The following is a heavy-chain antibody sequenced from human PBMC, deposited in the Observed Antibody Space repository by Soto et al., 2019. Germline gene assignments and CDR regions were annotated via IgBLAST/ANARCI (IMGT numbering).Heavy chain of an antibody. CDR3: ARDHTYSSSSLGMDV. Sequence: SVKVSCKASGGTFSSYAISWVRQAPGQGLEWMGGIIPIFGTANYAQKFQGRVTITADESTSTAYMELSSLRSEDTAVYYCARDHTYSSSSLGMDVWGQGTTVTVSS. V-gene: IGHV1-69*13. D-gene: IGHD6-6*01. CDR1: GGTFSSYA. CDR2: IIPIFGTA. J-gene: IGHJ6*02.